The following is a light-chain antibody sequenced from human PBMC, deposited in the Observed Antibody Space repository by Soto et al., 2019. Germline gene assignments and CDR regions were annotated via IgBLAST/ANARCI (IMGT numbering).Light chain of an antibody. V-gene: IGKV3-15*01. Sequence: EIVMTQSPATLSVSPGERATLSCRASQSVSSNLAWYQQKPGQAPRLLIYGASTRATSIPARFSGSGSGTEFTLTISSLQSEDFAVYYCQQYNNWPPRGTFGQVTKVEIK. CDR2: GAS. CDR3: QQYNNWPPRGT. J-gene: IGKJ1*01. CDR1: QSVSSN.